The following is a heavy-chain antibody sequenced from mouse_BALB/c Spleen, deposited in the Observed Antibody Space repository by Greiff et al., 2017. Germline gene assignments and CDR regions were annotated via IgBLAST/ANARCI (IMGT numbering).Heavy chain of an antibody. V-gene: IGHV1-80*01. CDR2: IYPGGGDT. J-gene: IGHJ2*01. Sequence: VKLQESGAELVRPGSSVKISCKASGYAFSSYWMNWVKQRPGQGLEWIGQIYPGGGDTNYNGKFKGKATLTVDKSSSTAYMHLSSLTSEDSAVYLCARLYDGYFDYWGQGTTLTVSS. CDR3: ARLYDGYFDY. D-gene: IGHD2-3*01. CDR1: GYAFSSYW.